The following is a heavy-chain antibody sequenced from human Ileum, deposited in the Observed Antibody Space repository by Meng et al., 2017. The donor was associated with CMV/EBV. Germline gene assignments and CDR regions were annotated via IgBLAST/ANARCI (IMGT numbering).Heavy chain of an antibody. D-gene: IGHD3-10*02. CDR1: GFTVSSYA. J-gene: IGHJ5*02. V-gene: IGHV3-30*04. CDR3: ARGSSVYVNWFDP. Sequence: CAASGFTVSSYAMHWVRQATGKGLEWVAVISYDGSNKYYADSVKGRFTISRDNSKNTLYLQMNSLRAEDTAVYYCARGSSVYVNWFDPWGQGTLVTVSS. CDR2: ISYDGSNK.